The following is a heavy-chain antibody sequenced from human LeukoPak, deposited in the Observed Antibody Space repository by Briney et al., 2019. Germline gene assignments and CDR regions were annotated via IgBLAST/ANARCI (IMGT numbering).Heavy chain of an antibody. CDR1: GFTFSSYA. V-gene: IGHV3-23*01. D-gene: IGHD5-18*01. CDR2: ISGSGGST. Sequence: GASLILSCAASGFTFSSYAMSWVRQAPGKGLEWVSAISGSGGSTYYADSVKGRFTISRDNSKNTLYLQMNSLRAEDTAVYYCAKDLPGYSYGLDYWGQGTLVTVSS. J-gene: IGHJ4*02. CDR3: AKDLPGYSYGLDY.